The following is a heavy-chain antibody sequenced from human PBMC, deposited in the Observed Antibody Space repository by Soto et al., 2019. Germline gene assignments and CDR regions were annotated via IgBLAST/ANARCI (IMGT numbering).Heavy chain of an antibody. CDR2: IYYSGST. CDR1: GDSISSGDYY. CDR3: ARYCSGGSCYEGRSSLFDY. Sequence: PSETLSLTCAVSGDSISSGDYYWSWIRQPPGKGLEWIGYIYYSGSTYYNPSLKSRVTISVDTSKNQFSLKLSSVTAADTAVYYCARYCSGGSCYEGRSSLFDYWGQGTLVTVSS. D-gene: IGHD2-15*01. V-gene: IGHV4-30-4*01. J-gene: IGHJ4*02.